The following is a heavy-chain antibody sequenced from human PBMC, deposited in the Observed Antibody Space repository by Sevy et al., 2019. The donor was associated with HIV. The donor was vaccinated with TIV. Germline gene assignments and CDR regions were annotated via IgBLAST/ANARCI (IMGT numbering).Heavy chain of an antibody. Sequence: SETLSLTCTVSGGSIHNSYWSWIRQSPGKGLEWIGYIHSSGSTNGNPSHKGRVTISVDTSKNQFSLNLKSVTAADSGIYYCAREYSSSETLHVWGQGTTVTVSS. CDR1: GGSIHNSY. V-gene: IGHV4-59*01. CDR3: AREYSSSETLHV. J-gene: IGHJ6*02. CDR2: IHSSGST. D-gene: IGHD6-13*01.